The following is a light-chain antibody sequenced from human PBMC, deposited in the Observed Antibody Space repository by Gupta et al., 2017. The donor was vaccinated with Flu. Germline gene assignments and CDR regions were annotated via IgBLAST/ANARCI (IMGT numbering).Light chain of an antibody. CDR3: QQRSNWPPKLT. CDR2: DVS. Sequence: EMVLTQSPATLSLSPAERATLSCRASQSVGNYLAWYQQKLGQTPRLLIYDVSNRATGIPARFSGSGSGTDFTLTISSLEPEDFAVYYCQQRSNWPPKLTFGGGTKVEIK. J-gene: IGKJ4*01. CDR1: QSVGNY. V-gene: IGKV3-11*01.